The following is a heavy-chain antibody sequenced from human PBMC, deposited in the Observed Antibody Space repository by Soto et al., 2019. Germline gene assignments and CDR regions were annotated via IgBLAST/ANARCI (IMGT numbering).Heavy chain of an antibody. V-gene: IGHV1-18*01. CDR1: GYTFTSYG. CDR2: ISAYNGNT. D-gene: IGHD2-21*01. J-gene: IGHJ5*02. Sequence: ASVKVSCKASGYTFTSYGISWVRQAPGQGLEWMGWISAYNGNTNYAQKLQGRVTMTTDTSTSTAYMELRSLRSDDTAVYYCARDGVVATEGTPVDPWGQGTLVTVSS. CDR3: ARDGVVATEGTPVDP.